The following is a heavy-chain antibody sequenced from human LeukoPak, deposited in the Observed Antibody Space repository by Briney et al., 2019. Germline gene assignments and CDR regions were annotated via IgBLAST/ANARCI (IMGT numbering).Heavy chain of an antibody. CDR2: ISSSGART. J-gene: IGHJ4*02. V-gene: IGHV3-64D*06. Sequence: GGSLRLSCSASGFTFSGYAMHWVRQAPGEGLEYVSGISSSGARTYYADSVKGRFTISRDNSKDTLYLQMISLRVDDTAVYYCVKVGYVYGRGDYFHHWGQGTLLTVSS. CDR1: GFTFSGYA. D-gene: IGHD2/OR15-2a*01. CDR3: VKVGYVYGRGDYFHH.